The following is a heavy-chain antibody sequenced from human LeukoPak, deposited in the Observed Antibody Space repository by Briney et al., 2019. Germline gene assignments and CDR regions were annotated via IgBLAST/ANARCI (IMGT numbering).Heavy chain of an antibody. CDR3: ARDVERGYSYG. CDR2: ISSSSSYI. CDR1: GFTFSSYD. D-gene: IGHD5-18*01. Sequence: TAGGSLRLSFAASGFTFSSYDMHWVRQPTGGGLEWVSSISSSSSYIYYAASVKGRFTISRHNANNSLYLQISSLRTEDTAVNDSARDVERGYSYGWGQGTLVTVSS. J-gene: IGHJ4*02. V-gene: IGHV3-21*01.